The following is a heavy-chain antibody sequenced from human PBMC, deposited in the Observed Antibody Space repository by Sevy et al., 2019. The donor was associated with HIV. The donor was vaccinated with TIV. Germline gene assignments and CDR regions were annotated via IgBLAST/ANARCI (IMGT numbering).Heavy chain of an antibody. CDR3: ARRRFSRWREVDY. Sequence: SETLSLTCTVSGGSISSSSYYWGWIRQPPGKGLEWIGSIYYSGSTYYNPSLKSRVTISVDTSKNQFSLKLSSVTAADTAVYYCARRRFSRWREVDYWGQGTLVTVSS. CDR1: GGSISSSSYY. J-gene: IGHJ4*02. V-gene: IGHV4-39*01. D-gene: IGHD1-26*01. CDR2: IYYSGST.